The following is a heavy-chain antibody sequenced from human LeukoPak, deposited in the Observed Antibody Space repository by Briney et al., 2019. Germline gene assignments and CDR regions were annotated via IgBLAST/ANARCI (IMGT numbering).Heavy chain of an antibody. CDR3: ARIYSSGWYYFDY. CDR1: RFIFSSYA. CDR2: ISGSGDTT. V-gene: IGHV3-23*01. J-gene: IGHJ4*02. Sequence: GGSLRLSCAASRFIFSSYAMTWIRQAPGKGLEWVSRISGSGDTTYYADSVKGRFTISRDNSKNTLYLQMNSLRAEDTAVYYCARIYSSGWYYFDYWGQGTLVTVSS. D-gene: IGHD6-19*01.